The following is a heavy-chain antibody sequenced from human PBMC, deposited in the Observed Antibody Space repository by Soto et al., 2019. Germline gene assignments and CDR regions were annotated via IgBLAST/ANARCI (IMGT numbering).Heavy chain of an antibody. D-gene: IGHD3-22*01. V-gene: IGHV3-23*01. CDR1: GFTFTTYA. CDR2: ISTTGETI. Sequence: GGSLRLSCIASGFTFTTYAMNWVRQAPGKGLEWISYISTTGETIYYADSVRDRFTISRDNSKNTLYLQMNSLRAEDTAVYYCAKVRADYYDSSGPIDYWGQGTLVTVSS. J-gene: IGHJ4*02. CDR3: AKVRADYYDSSGPIDY.